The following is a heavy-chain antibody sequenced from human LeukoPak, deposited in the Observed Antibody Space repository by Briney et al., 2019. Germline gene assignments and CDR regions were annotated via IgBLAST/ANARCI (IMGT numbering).Heavy chain of an antibody. V-gene: IGHV3-23*01. D-gene: IGHD3-22*01. CDR2: ISASGDVT. CDR3: AKKGYYDGSGYYMYYFDH. Sequence: GGSLRLSCAASGFTFSKFPMGWVRQAPGRGLEGVSAISASGDVTFYADSVKGRFTISRDNSKNTLYLQMNSLRAEDTAVYYCAKKGYYDGSGYYMYYFDHWGQGTLVTVSS. J-gene: IGHJ4*02. CDR1: GFTFSKFP.